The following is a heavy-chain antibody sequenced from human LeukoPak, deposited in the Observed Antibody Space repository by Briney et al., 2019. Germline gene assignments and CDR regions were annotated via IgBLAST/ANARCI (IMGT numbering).Heavy chain of an antibody. J-gene: IGHJ5*02. CDR2: IIPIFSTT. CDR3: ARQDAPCSSTSCYAGGWFDP. CDR1: GGTFSKYA. D-gene: IGHD2-2*01. Sequence: SVKVSCKASGGTFSKYAISWVRQAPGQGLEWMGGIIPIFSTTNYAQKFQARVTITADESTSTDYMELRSVRSEDTAMYYCARQDAPCSSTSCYAGGWFDPWGQGTPVTVSS. V-gene: IGHV1-69*01.